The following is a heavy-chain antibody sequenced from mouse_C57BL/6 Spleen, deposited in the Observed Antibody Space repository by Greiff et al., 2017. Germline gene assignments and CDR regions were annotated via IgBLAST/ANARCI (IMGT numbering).Heavy chain of an antibody. Sequence: QVQLQQPGAELVRPGSSVKLSCKASGYTFTSYWMDWVKQRPGQGLEWIGNIYPSDSETHYNQKFKDKATLTVDKSSSTAYMQLSSLTSEDSAVYYCTRYYGRSFAMDYWGQGTSVTVSS. D-gene: IGHD1-1*01. CDR3: TRYYGRSFAMDY. CDR2: IYPSDSET. V-gene: IGHV1-61*01. J-gene: IGHJ4*01. CDR1: GYTFTSYW.